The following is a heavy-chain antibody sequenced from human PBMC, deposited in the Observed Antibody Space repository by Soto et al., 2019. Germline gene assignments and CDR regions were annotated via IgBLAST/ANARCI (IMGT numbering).Heavy chain of an antibody. CDR1: GGSISSYY. J-gene: IGHJ4*02. CDR2: IYYSGST. V-gene: IGHV4-59*04. D-gene: IGHD6-19*01. Sequence: SETLSLTCTVSGGSISSYYWSWIRQPPGKGLEWIGYIYYSGSTYYNPSLKSRVTISVDTSKNQFSLKLSSVTAADTAVYYCATSSRIAVAGNFDYWGQGTLVTVSS. CDR3: ATSSRIAVAGNFDY.